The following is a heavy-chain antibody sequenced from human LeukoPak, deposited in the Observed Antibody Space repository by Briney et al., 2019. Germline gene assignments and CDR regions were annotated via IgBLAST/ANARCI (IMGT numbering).Heavy chain of an antibody. V-gene: IGHV3-9*01. Sequence: GRSLRLSCAASGFTFDDYAMHWVRQAPGKGLEWVSGISWNSGSIGYADSVKGRFTISRDNAKNSLYLQMNSLRAEDTALYYCAKEGFLYGMDVWGQGTTVTVSS. J-gene: IGHJ6*02. CDR2: ISWNSGSI. CDR1: GFTFDDYA. CDR3: AKEGFLYGMDV.